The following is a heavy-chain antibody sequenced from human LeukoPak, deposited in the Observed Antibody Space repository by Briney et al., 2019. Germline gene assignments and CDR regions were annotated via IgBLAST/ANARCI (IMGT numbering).Heavy chain of an antibody. CDR3: ARTEGGIQWLVIRHFDY. D-gene: IGHD6-19*01. Sequence: ASVKVSCKASGYTFTSYYMHWVRQAPGQGLEWMGIINPSGGSTSYAQKFQGRVTMTRDTSTSTVYMELSSLRSEDTAVYYCARTEGGIQWLVIRHFDYWGQGTLVTVSS. J-gene: IGHJ4*02. V-gene: IGHV1-46*01. CDR2: INPSGGST. CDR1: GYTFTSYY.